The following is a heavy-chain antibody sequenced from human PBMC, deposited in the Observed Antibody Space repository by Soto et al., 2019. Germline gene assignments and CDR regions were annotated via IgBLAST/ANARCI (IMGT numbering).Heavy chain of an antibody. CDR3: ARDSSITPRPLDY. V-gene: IGHV3-11*06. D-gene: IGHD6-6*01. CDR2: ISSTGSYA. CDR1: GFTFRDYY. J-gene: IGHJ4*02. Sequence: PGGSLRLSCAASGFTFRDYYMSWIRQAPGKGLEWVSYISSTGSYAKYADSVKGRFTISRDNAKHSLYLQMNSLRAEDTAVYYCARDSSITPRPLDYWGQGTPVTVSS.